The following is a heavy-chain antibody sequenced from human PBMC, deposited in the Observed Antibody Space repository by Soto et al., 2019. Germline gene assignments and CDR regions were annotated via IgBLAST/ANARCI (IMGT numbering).Heavy chain of an antibody. J-gene: IGHJ5*01. CDR3: ASMIGDPVLSFDS. Sequence: QVQLQESGPGLVKPSETLSLTCTVSGGSISSYYWSWIRQPPGKGLEWIGFIFYSGGTSYNPSLKSRVTISIDMSEYQFSLKLNSVTAADTAVYYCASMIGDPVLSFDSWGQGTLVAVSS. CDR1: GGSISSYY. V-gene: IGHV4-59*01. D-gene: IGHD3-10*02. CDR2: IFYSGGT.